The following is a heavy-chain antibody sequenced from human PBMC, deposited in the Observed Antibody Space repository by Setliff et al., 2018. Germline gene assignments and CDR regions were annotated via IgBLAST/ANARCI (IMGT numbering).Heavy chain of an antibody. D-gene: IGHD1-1*01. CDR3: ARDSQLGFYYFDS. CDR2: IIPILGSP. V-gene: IGHV1-69*11. CDR1: GGTFRRYA. J-gene: IGHJ4*02. Sequence: KVSCKASGGTFRRYAISWVRQAPGLGLEWMGRIIPILGSPHYAQRFQDRVIITADVSTRTAYMDLSSLRSEDTAIYYCARDSQLGFYYFDSWGRGTLVTVSS.